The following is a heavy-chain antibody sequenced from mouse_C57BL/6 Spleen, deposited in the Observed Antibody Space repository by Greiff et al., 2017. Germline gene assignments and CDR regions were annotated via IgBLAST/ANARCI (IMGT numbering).Heavy chain of an antibody. Sequence: EVQLVESGEGLVKPGGSLKLSCAASGFTFSSYALSWVRQTPEKRLEWVAYISSGGDYIYYADTVKGRFTISRDNARNTLYLQMSSLKSEDTAMYYCTRVGTLNYFDYWGQGTTLTVSS. D-gene: IGHD2-14*01. J-gene: IGHJ2*01. CDR1: GFTFSSYA. V-gene: IGHV5-9-1*02. CDR3: TRVGTLNYFDY. CDR2: ISSGGDYI.